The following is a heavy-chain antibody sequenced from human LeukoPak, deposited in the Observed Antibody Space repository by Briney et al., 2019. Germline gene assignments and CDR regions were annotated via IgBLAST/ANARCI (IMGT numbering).Heavy chain of an antibody. Sequence: PGGSLRLSCAASGFTFSSYSMNWVRQAPGKGLEWVSSISSSSSYIYYADSVKGRFTISRDNAKNSLYLQMNSLRAEDTAVYYCAKDLVYSNYYFDYWGQGTLVTVSS. CDR2: ISSSSSYI. V-gene: IGHV3-21*04. D-gene: IGHD6-13*01. J-gene: IGHJ4*02. CDR3: AKDLVYSNYYFDY. CDR1: GFTFSSYS.